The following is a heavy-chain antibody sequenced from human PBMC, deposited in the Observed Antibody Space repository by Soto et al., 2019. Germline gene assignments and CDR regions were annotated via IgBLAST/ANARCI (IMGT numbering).Heavy chain of an antibody. V-gene: IGHV4-39*01. J-gene: IGHJ4*02. CDR2: IYYSGST. D-gene: IGHD6-13*01. CDR3: ARSPHSSSFDLFDY. CDR1: GGSISSSSYY. Sequence: QLQLQESGPGLVKPSETLSLTCTVSGGSISSSSYYWGWLRQPPGKGLEWIGSIYYSGSTYYNPSLKSRVTISVDTSKNQFSLKLSSVTAADTAVYYCARSPHSSSFDLFDYWGQGTLVTVSS.